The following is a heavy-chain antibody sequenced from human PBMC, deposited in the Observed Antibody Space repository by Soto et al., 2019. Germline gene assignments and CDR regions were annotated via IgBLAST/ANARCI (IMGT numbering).Heavy chain of an antibody. J-gene: IGHJ4*02. V-gene: IGHV4-59*01. CDR1: GGSISSYY. D-gene: IGHD3-3*01. CDR3: ARYRGGYYYYFDY. Sequence: PSETLSLTCTVSGGSISSYYWSWIRQPPGKGLEWIGYIYYSGSTNYNPSLKSRVTISVDTSKNQFSLKLSSVTAADTAVYYCARYRGGYYYYFDYWGQGTLVTVSS. CDR2: IYYSGST.